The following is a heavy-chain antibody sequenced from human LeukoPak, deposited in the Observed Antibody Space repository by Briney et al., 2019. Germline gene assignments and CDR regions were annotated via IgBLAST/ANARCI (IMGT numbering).Heavy chain of an antibody. CDR3: ASPLAYCGGDCSFDY. D-gene: IGHD2-21*02. Sequence: GESLKISCKGSGYSFTSYWIGWVRQMPGKGLEWMGIIYPGDSDTRYSTSFQGQVTISADKSISTAYLQWSSLKASDTAMYYCASPLAYCGGDCSFDYWGQGTLVTVSS. V-gene: IGHV5-51*01. J-gene: IGHJ4*02. CDR1: GYSFTSYW. CDR2: IYPGDSDT.